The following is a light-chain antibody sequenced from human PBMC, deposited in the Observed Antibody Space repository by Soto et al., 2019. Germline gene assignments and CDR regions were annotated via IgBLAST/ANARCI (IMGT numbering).Light chain of an antibody. CDR3: QQYGSSPSIT. CDR2: AAS. Sequence: EIVLTQSPGTLSLSPGARATLSCRASQSVSSSFLAWYQQRPGQAPRLLIYAASNTAPGIPDRFSGSGSGTDFTLTISRLEPEDFAVYYCQQYGSSPSITFGQGTRLEIK. V-gene: IGKV3-20*01. CDR1: QSVSSSF. J-gene: IGKJ5*01.